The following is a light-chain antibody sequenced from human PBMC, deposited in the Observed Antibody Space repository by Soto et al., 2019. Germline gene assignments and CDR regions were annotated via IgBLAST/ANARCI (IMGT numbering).Light chain of an antibody. J-gene: IGLJ1*01. V-gene: IGLV2-11*01. CDR1: SSDVGGYNY. Sequence: QSVLTQPASVSGSPGQSITISCTGTSSDVGGYNYVSWYQHHPGKAPKLMIYDVDKRPSGVPDRFSGSKSGNTASLTISGLQAGDEADYYCCSYEGSYHFVFGTGTKVTVL. CDR3: CSYEGSYHFV. CDR2: DVD.